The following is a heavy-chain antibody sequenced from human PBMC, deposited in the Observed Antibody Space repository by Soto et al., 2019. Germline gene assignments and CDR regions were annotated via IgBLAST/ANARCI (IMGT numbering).Heavy chain of an antibody. CDR2: INTGNGNT. CDR1: GYTFTNYP. D-gene: IGHD2-15*01. CDR3: ARLRGDRAIDQGWSYVYYYGKDV. Sequence: GASVKVSCKSSGYTFTNYPAHWMRLAPGQRLEWMGWINTGNGNTEYSQKFQGRVTITTDTSARTASMELSSLRSEDTAVYYCARLRGDRAIDQGWSYVYYYGKDVWGQGTTVTVSS. V-gene: IGHV1-3*04. J-gene: IGHJ6*01.